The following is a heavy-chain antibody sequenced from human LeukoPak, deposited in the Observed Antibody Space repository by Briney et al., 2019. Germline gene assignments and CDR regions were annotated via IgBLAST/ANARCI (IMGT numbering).Heavy chain of an antibody. CDR2: IYYSGST. J-gene: IGHJ4*02. Sequence: SETLSLTCTVSGGSISSGGYYWRWIRQHPGKGLEWIGYIYYSGSTYYNPSLKSRVTISVDTSKNQFSLKLSSVTAADTAIYYCVRQVSPIMTGYPGHLDNWGQGTLVTVSS. D-gene: IGHD3-9*01. CDR3: VRQVSPIMTGYPGHLDN. V-gene: IGHV4-31*03. CDR1: GGSISSGGYY.